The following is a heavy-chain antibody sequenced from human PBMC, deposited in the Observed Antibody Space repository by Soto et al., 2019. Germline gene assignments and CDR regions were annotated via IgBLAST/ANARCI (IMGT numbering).Heavy chain of an antibody. D-gene: IGHD3-9*01. CDR1: GGTFSSYA. CDR2: IIPIFGTA. CDR3: AYLPDILTVTFDY. Sequence: SVKVSCKASGGTFSSYAISWVRQAPGQGLEWMGGIIPIFGTANYAQKFQGRVTITADESTSTAYMELSSLRSEDTAVYYCAYLPDILTVTFDYWGQGTLVTVSS. J-gene: IGHJ4*02. V-gene: IGHV1-69*13.